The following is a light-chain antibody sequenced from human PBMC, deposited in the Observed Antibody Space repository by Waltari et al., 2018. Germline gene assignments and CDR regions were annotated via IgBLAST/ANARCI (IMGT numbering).Light chain of an antibody. CDR2: KDS. CDR3: CSAADNSRWV. Sequence: SYELTQPSSVSVSPGQTARIACLGDVLAKKYPRWFHQKPGQAPVLVIYKDSERPSGNTERFSGSSSGNTVSLTISGAQVEDEADYYCCSAADNSRWVFGGGTKVTVL. V-gene: IGLV3-27*01. J-gene: IGLJ3*02. CDR1: VLAKKY.